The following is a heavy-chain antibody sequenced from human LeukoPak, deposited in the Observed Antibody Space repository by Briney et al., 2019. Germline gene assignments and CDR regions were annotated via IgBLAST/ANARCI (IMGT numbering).Heavy chain of an antibody. CDR1: GFTFDDYA. V-gene: IGHV3-33*08. D-gene: IGHD6-6*01. CDR3: ARDHEYSSFVLDY. CDR2: IWYDGSNK. J-gene: IGHJ4*02. Sequence: HPGGSLRLSCVASGFTFDDYAMHWVRQAPGKGLEWVAVIWYDGSNKYYADSVKGRFTISRDNSKNTLYLQMNSLRAEDTAVYYCARDHEYSSFVLDYWGQGTLVTVSS.